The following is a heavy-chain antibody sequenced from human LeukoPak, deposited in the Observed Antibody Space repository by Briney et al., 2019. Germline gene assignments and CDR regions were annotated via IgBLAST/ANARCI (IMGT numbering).Heavy chain of an antibody. CDR1: GGSLSSGDYY. CDR2: IYYSGTT. D-gene: IGHD3-3*01. J-gene: IGHJ4*02. V-gene: IGHV4-30-4*08. CDR3: ARDSRSYDFWSGWSLHLFDY. Sequence: SETLSLTCTVSGGSLSSGDYYWSWIRQPPGKGLEWIGYIYYSGTTYYNPTLKSRISISVDTSKKQFSLKVSSVTGGDTAVYYCARDSRSYDFWSGWSLHLFDYWGQGTLVTVSS.